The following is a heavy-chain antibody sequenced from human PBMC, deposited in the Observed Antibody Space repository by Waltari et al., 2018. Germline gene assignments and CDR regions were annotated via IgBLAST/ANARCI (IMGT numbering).Heavy chain of an antibody. Sequence: QLQLQESGPGLVKPSETLSLTCTVSGGSISSSSYYWGWIRQPPGKGLEWIGSIYHSGSTYYNPSLKSRVTISVDPSKNQFSLKLSSVTAADTAVYYCASHPPRGHILWYFDLWGRGTLVTVSS. CDR1: GGSISSSSYY. CDR3: ASHPPRGHILWYFDL. V-gene: IGHV4-39*07. CDR2: IYHSGST. D-gene: IGHD2-21*01. J-gene: IGHJ2*01.